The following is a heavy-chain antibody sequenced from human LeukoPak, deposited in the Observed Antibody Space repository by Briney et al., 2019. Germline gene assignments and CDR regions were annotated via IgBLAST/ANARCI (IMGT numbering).Heavy chain of an antibody. Sequence: SETLSLTCAVSGYSISSGYYWGWTRQPPGKGLEWSGSIYHSGSTYYTPSLKSRVTISVDTSKNQFSLQLSSVTAADTAVYYSARRRGYSYGYSDYWGQGTLVPVSS. J-gene: IGHJ4*02. V-gene: IGHV4-38-2*01. D-gene: IGHD5-18*01. CDR3: ARRRGYSYGYSDY. CDR2: IYHSGST. CDR1: GYSISSGYY.